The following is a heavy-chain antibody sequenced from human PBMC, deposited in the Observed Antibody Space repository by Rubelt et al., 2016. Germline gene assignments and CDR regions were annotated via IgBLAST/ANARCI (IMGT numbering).Heavy chain of an antibody. CDR3: ARRVEGMEHFDY. V-gene: IGHV3-33*03. CDR1: GFTLSDYG. Sequence: GGGVVQPGRSLRLSCAASGFTLSDYGMHWVRQAPGKGLEWMAIIWNDGRSKYRADSVKGRFTVSRDNVKNSVYLQMNSLRVEDTALYFCARRVEGMEHFDYWGQGTLVTVSS. J-gene: IGHJ4*01. D-gene: IGHD1-1*01. CDR2: IWNDGRSK.